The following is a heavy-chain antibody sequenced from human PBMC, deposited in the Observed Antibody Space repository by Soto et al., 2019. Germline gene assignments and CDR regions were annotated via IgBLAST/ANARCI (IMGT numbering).Heavy chain of an antibody. CDR2: ISYDGSNK. D-gene: IGHD6-6*01. CDR3: AKDVRAARPSYYYYYMDV. CDR1: GFTFSSYG. V-gene: IGHV3-30*18. J-gene: IGHJ6*03. Sequence: GGSLRLSCAASGFTFSSYGMHWVRQAPGKGLEWVAVISYDGSNKYYADSVKGRFTISRDNSKNTLYLQMNSLRAEDTAVYYCAKDVRAARPSYYYYYMDVWGKGTTVTVSS.